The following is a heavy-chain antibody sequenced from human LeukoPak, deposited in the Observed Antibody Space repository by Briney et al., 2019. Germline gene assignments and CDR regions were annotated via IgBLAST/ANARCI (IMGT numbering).Heavy chain of an antibody. CDR1: GGSFSGYY. CDR2: IYYSGDT. D-gene: IGHD2-8*02. J-gene: IGHJ4*02. CDR3: SRLPTDLLAFDY. V-gene: IGHV4-34*01. Sequence: SETLSLTCAVYGGSFSGYYWGWIRQPPGKGLEWIGSIYYSGDTYYNPTLKSRVTISVDTSKNQFSLKLSSVTAADTAVYYCSRLPTDLLAFDYWGQGTLVTVSS.